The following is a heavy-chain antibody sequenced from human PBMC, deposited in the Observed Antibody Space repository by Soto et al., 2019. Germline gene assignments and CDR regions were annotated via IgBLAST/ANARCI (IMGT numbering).Heavy chain of an antibody. Sequence: QVQLVESGGGVVQPGRSLRLSCAASGFTFSSYGMHWVRQAPGKGLEWVAVISYDGSNKYYADSVKGRFTISRDNSKNTLYLQMNSLRAEDTAVYYCAKDLVGVTVVTPEVDYYYYGMDVWGQGTTVTVSS. CDR2: ISYDGSNK. CDR1: GFTFSSYG. J-gene: IGHJ6*02. D-gene: IGHD2-21*02. V-gene: IGHV3-30*18. CDR3: AKDLVGVTVVTPEVDYYYYGMDV.